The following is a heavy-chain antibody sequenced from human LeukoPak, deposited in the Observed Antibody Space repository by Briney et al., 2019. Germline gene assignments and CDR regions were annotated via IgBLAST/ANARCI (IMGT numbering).Heavy chain of an antibody. D-gene: IGHD6-13*01. J-gene: IGHJ6*02. Sequence: SETLSLTRTVSGGSISSSSYYWGWLPQPPGKGLEWFGSIYYSGSTYSNPSLKSRVTISVDPSTSHFSLKLSSVTAADTAVYYCARQTPLAAAGPYYYYGRDVWGQGTTDSVSS. V-gene: IGHV4-39*01. CDR3: ARQTPLAAAGPYYYYGRDV. CDR1: GGSISSSSYY. CDR2: IYYSGST.